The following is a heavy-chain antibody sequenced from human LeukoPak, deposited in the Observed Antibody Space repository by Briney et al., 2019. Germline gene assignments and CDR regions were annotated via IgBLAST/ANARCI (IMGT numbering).Heavy chain of an antibody. V-gene: IGHV3-74*01. CDR3: ARDVPYYDSSEAFDI. Sequence: PGGSLRLSCAASGFTFSSYWMHWVRQAPGKGLVWVSRINSDGSSTIYADSVKGRFTISRDNAKNTLYLQMSSLRAEDTAVYYCARDVPYYDSSEAFDIWGQGTMVTVSS. CDR2: INSDGSST. J-gene: IGHJ3*02. CDR1: GFTFSSYW. D-gene: IGHD3-22*01.